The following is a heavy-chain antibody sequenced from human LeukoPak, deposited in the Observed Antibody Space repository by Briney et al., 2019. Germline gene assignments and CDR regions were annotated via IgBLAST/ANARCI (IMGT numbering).Heavy chain of an antibody. Sequence: TGGSLRLSCAASGFTFSNYWMSWVRQAPWKGLEWVANINQDGSERYYVDSVKGRFTISRDNAKNSLYLQMNSLRAEDTAVYYCARDKSYGDSEDYWGQGTLVTVSS. CDR1: GFTFSNYW. J-gene: IGHJ4*02. CDR2: INQDGSER. V-gene: IGHV3-7*05. CDR3: ARDKSYGDSEDY. D-gene: IGHD4-17*01.